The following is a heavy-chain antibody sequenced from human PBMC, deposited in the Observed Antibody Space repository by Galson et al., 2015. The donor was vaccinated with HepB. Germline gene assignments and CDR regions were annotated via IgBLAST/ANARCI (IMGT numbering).Heavy chain of an antibody. CDR2: INPTDSSA. V-gene: IGHV5-10-1*01. Sequence: SGAEVKKPGESLRISCKGSGYAFTNNWITWVRQMPGKGLEWMGRINPTDSSANYCPSFQGHVSISIDKSVTTAYLQWSSLKASDTAIYYCARGRGWTDYWGQGTLLTVTS. D-gene: IGHD6-19*01. CDR1: GYAFTNNW. CDR3: ARGRGWTDY. J-gene: IGHJ4*02.